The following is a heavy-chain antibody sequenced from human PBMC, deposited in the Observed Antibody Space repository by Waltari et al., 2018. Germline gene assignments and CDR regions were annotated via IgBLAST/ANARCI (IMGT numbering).Heavy chain of an antibody. V-gene: IGHV4-38-2*02. J-gene: IGHJ5*02. CDR2: IYQSGST. D-gene: IGHD3-16*02. CDR1: GYSISSGYY. CDR3: ARDDGAHLGELSLGWFDP. Sequence: QVQLQESGPGLVKPSETLSLTCTVSGYSISSGYYWGWIRQPPGKGLEWIGRIYQSGSTNYNPSLKRRVTISVDTSKNQFSLNLSSVTAADTAVYYCARDDGAHLGELSLGWFDPWGQGTLVTVSS.